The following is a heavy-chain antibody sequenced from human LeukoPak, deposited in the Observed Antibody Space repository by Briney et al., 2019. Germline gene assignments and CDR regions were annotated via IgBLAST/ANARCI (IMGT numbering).Heavy chain of an antibody. CDR3: ARVPLWYQFYYMDV. Sequence: ASVKVSCKASGYTFTGYYMHWVRQAPGQGLEWMGWINPNSGSTNYAQKFQGRVTMTRDTSISTAYMELSRLRSDDTAVYYCARVPLWYQFYYMDVWGKGTTVTVSS. D-gene: IGHD2-2*01. CDR1: GYTFTGYY. V-gene: IGHV1-2*02. J-gene: IGHJ6*03. CDR2: INPNSGST.